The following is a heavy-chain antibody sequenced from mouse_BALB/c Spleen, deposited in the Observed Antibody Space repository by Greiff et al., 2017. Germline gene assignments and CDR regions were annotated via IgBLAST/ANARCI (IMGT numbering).Heavy chain of an antibody. CDR3: STTAPYYAMDY. Sequence: VQLQQPGAELVKPGASVKMSYKASGYTFTSYWMHWVKQRPGQGLEWIGTIDPSDSYTSYNQKFKGKATLTVDTSSSTAYMQLSSLTSEDSAVYYCSTTAPYYAMDYWGQGTSVTVSS. V-gene: IGHV1S127*01. CDR2: IDPSDSYT. J-gene: IGHJ4*01. D-gene: IGHD1-2*01. CDR1: GYTFTSYW.